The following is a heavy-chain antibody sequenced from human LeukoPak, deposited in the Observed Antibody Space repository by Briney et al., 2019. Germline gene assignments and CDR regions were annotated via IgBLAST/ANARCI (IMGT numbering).Heavy chain of an antibody. CDR1: GFTFSSYA. CDR3: ATIFGVVIGGIRFDP. V-gene: IGHV3-23*01. Sequence: PGGSLRLSCAASGFTFSSYAMSWVHQAPGKGLEWVSAISGSGGSTYYADSVKGRFTISRDNSKNTLYLQMNSLRAEDTAVYYCATIFGVVIGGIRFDPWGQGTLVTVSS. CDR2: ISGSGGST. D-gene: IGHD3-3*01. J-gene: IGHJ5*02.